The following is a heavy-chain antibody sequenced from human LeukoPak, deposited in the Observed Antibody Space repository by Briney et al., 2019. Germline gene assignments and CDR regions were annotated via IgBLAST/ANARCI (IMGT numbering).Heavy chain of an antibody. V-gene: IGHV4-39*01. CDR2: VYYSGST. J-gene: IGHJ6*03. CDR1: GGSIISSVDY. CDR3: ARHSFYYYYYIDV. Sequence: SDTLCLTCTVPGGSIISSVDYGGWIGQAPGRTLEWIGDVYYSGSTFYNPSLMSRVTISADTFLNQFSLKLSSVTAADPAVYYCARHSFYYYYYIDVWGKGTTVIVSS.